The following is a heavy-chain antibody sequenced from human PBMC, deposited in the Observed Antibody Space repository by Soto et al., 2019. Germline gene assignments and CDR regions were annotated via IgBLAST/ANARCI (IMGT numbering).Heavy chain of an antibody. CDR3: ARDGSTVTTNYHYAMDV. J-gene: IGHJ6*02. V-gene: IGHV3-48*03. CDR2: IHSGGSRI. D-gene: IGHD4-17*01. CDR1: GFTFSTYH. Sequence: EVQLVESGGGLVQPGGSLILSCAASGFTFSTYHMNWVRQAPGKGLEWVSYIHSGGSRIYYADSVKGRFTISRDNAKNSQYLHMNSLRAEDTAVYYCARDGSTVTTNYHYAMDVWGQGTTVTVSS.